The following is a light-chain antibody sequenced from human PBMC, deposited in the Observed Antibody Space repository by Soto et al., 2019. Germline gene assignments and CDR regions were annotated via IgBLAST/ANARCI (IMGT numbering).Light chain of an antibody. J-gene: IGLJ3*02. CDR3: SSYSSSSTPNWV. CDR1: NSDVGGYNY. V-gene: IGLV2-14*01. CDR2: DVS. Sequence: QSALTQPASVSGSPGQSITISCTGTNSDVGGYNYVSWYQQHPGKAPKLMIYDVSNRPSGVSNRFSGSKSGNTASLTISGLQAEDEADYYCSSYSSSSTPNWVFGGGTKLTVL.